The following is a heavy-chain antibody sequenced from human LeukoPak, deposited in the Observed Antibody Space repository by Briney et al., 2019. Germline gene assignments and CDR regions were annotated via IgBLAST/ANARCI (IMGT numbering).Heavy chain of an antibody. J-gene: IGHJ3*02. CDR3: ARGPLYSYGYDGAFDI. Sequence: PSETLSLTCAVYGGSFSGYYWSWIRQPPGKGLEWIGEINHSGSTNYNPSLKSRVTISVDTSKNQFSLKLSSVTAADTAVYYCARGPLYSYGYDGAFDIWGQGTMVTVSS. CDR1: GGSFSGYY. V-gene: IGHV4-34*01. D-gene: IGHD5-18*01. CDR2: INHSGST.